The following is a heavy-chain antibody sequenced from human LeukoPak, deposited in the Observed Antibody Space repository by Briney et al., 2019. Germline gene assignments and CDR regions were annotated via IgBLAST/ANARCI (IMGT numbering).Heavy chain of an antibody. D-gene: IGHD6-13*01. CDR2: IYYSGRT. CDR3: ARYITGYSSSWYFDY. J-gene: IGHJ4*02. V-gene: IGHV4-39*07. CDR1: GGSISSSSYY. Sequence: SETLSLTCTVSGGSISSSSYYWGWIRQPPGTGLEWIGSIYYSGRTYYNPSLKSRVTISVDTSKNQFSLKLRSVTAADTAVYYCARYITGYSSSWYFDYWGQGTLVTVSS.